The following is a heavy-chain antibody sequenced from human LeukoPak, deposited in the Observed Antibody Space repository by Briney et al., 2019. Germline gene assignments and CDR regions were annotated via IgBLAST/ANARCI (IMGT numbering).Heavy chain of an antibody. Sequence: PSETLSLTCTVSGGSISSYYWSWIRQPPGKGLEWIGYIYYSGSTNYNPSLKSRVTISVDTSKNQFSLKLSSVIAADTAVYYCAKEGYSSGWFKYYFDYWGQGTLVTVSS. CDR2: IYYSGST. D-gene: IGHD6-19*01. CDR3: AKEGYSSGWFKYYFDY. V-gene: IGHV4-59*01. CDR1: GGSISSYY. J-gene: IGHJ4*02.